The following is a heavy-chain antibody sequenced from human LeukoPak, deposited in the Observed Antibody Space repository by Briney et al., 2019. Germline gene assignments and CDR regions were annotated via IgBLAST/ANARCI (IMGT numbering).Heavy chain of an antibody. V-gene: IGHV3-48*01. Sequence: GGSLRLSCAASGFTFSRYNMNWIRQAPGKGLEWVSYISSSGSTRYYTDSVKGRFTISRDNAKNSLYLQMNSLRAEDTAVYYCARESDPWIQLGGIDYWGQGTLVTVSS. D-gene: IGHD5-18*01. J-gene: IGHJ4*02. CDR2: ISSSGSTR. CDR3: ARESDPWIQLGGIDY. CDR1: GFTFSRYN.